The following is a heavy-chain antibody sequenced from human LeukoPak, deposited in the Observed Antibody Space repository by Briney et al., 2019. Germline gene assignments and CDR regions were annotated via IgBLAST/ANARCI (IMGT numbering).Heavy chain of an antibody. D-gene: IGHD3-16*01. CDR3: TREGRGSDAFDY. V-gene: IGHV1-46*03. J-gene: IGHJ4*02. Sequence: ASVKVSCKASGYTFTTYYIHWVRQAPGQGLEWMGIINPSGGSTSSAQKFQGRVTMTRDTSTSTVYMEPSSLRSEDTAVYYCTREGRGSDAFDYWGQGTLVTVSS. CDR2: INPSGGST. CDR1: GYTFTTYY.